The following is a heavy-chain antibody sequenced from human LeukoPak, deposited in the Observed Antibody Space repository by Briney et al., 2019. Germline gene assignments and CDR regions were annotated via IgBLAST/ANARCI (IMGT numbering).Heavy chain of an antibody. CDR1: GYTFTSYG. CDR3: AREGYGDYTDAFDI. V-gene: IGHV1-18*03. J-gene: IGHJ3*02. CDR2: ISAYNGNT. Sequence: GASVKVSCKASGYTFTSYGISWVRQAPGQGLEWMGWISAYNGNTNYAQKLQGRVTMTTDTSTSTAYMELSSLRSEDMAVYYCAREGYGDYTDAFDIWGQGTMVTISS. D-gene: IGHD4-17*01.